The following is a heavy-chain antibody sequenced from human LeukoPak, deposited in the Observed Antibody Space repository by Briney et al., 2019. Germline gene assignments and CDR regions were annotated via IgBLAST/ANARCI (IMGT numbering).Heavy chain of an antibody. J-gene: IGHJ5*02. CDR3: ASHSYGYNH. V-gene: IGHV3-7*01. D-gene: IGHD3-16*01. CDR2: IKQDGSEK. Sequence: GSLRLSCAASGIIITSYWRSWVRQTPGKGLEWVANIKQDGSEKNYVDSVKGRFTIFRDNARNSLYLQMNSLRAEDTAVYYCASHSYGYNHWGQGTLVIVSS. CDR1: GIIITSYW.